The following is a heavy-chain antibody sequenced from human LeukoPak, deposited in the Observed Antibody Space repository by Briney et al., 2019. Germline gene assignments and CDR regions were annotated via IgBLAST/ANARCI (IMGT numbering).Heavy chain of an antibody. CDR3: ARDVDTAMVGWYFDY. V-gene: IGHV3-21*01. D-gene: IGHD5-18*01. CDR2: ISSSSSYI. Sequence: GSLRLSCAASGFTFSSYSINWVRQAPGKGLEWVSSISSSSSYIYYADSVKGRFTISRDNAKNSLYLQMNSLRAEDTAVYYCARDVDTAMVGWYFDYWGQGTLVTVSS. J-gene: IGHJ4*02. CDR1: GFTFSSYS.